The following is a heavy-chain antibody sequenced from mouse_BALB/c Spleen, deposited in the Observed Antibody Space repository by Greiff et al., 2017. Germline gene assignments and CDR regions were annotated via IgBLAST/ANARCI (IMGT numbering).Heavy chain of an antibody. D-gene: IGHD1-1*01. J-gene: IGHJ3*01. CDR2: ISSGGSYT. Sequence: EVQLVESGGGLVKPGGSLKLSCAASGFTFSSYAMSWVRQSPEQRLEWVGEISSGGSYTDYPDTVTGRFTISRDNAKNTLYLEMSSLSSEDTAMYYCERRDYYGSSCGWFAYWGQGTLVTVSA. V-gene: IGHV5-9-4*01. CDR3: ERRDYYGSSCGWFAY. CDR1: GFTFSSYA.